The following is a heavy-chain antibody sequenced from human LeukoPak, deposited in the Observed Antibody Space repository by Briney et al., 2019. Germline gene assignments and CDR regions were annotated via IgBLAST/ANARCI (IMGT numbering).Heavy chain of an antibody. Sequence: GSLRLSCAASGFTFSSYSMNWVRQAPGKGLEWVSSISSSSSYIYYADSVKGRFTISRDNAKNSLYLQMNSLRAEDTAVYYCARDGKIQLWKGDAFDIWGQGTMVTVSS. CDR3: ARDGKIQLWKGDAFDI. CDR2: ISSSSSYI. V-gene: IGHV3-21*01. D-gene: IGHD5-18*01. J-gene: IGHJ3*02. CDR1: GFTFSSYS.